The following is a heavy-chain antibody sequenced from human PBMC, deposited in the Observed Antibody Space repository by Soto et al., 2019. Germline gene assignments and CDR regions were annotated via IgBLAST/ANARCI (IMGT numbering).Heavy chain of an antibody. J-gene: IGHJ5*02. CDR2: VNQVGST. CDR3: ARRWRSSRGVFDP. V-gene: IGHV4-34*01. Sequence: QVQLQQWGAGLLKPSETLSLTCAVYGGSFIGYYWSWIRQPPGKGLEWIGEVNQVGSTNYNPSLKSRVTISVDSYKSQFALKLSSVAAADTAVYYCARRWRSSRGVFDPWGQGTLVTFSS. D-gene: IGHD6-13*01. CDR1: GGSFIGYY.